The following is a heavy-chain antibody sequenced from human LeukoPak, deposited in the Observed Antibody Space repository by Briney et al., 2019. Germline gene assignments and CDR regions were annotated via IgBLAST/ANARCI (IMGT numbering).Heavy chain of an antibody. V-gene: IGHV3-11*04. J-gene: IGHJ4*02. D-gene: IGHD6-13*01. CDR2: ISSSGSTI. CDR1: GLTFSDYY. CDR3: ARTRGVGAAALDY. Sequence: GGSLRLSCAASGLTFSDYYMSWIRQAPGKGLEWVSYISSSGSTIYYADSVKGRFTISRDNAKNSLYLQMNSLRAEDTAVYYCARTRGVGAAALDYWGQGTLVTVSS.